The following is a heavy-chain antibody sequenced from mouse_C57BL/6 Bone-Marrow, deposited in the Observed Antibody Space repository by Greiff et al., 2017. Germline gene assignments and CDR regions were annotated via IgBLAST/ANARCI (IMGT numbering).Heavy chain of an antibody. D-gene: IGHD1-1*01. V-gene: IGHV5-4*01. Sequence: EVQRVESGGGLVKPGGSLKLSCAASGFTFSSYAMSWVRQTPEKRLEWVATISDGGSYTYYPDNVKGRFTISRDNAKNNLYLQMSHLKSEDTAMYYCARGVLITTVVAQGRNYFDYWGQGTTLTVSS. CDR2: ISDGGSYT. CDR3: ARGVLITTVVAQGRNYFDY. J-gene: IGHJ2*01. CDR1: GFTFSSYA.